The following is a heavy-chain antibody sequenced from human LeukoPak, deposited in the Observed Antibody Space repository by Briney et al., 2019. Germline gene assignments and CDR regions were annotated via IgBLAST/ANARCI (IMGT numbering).Heavy chain of an antibody. V-gene: IGHV4-34*01. J-gene: IGHJ6*02. CDR1: GGSFSGYY. D-gene: IGHD6-13*01. Sequence: PSETLSLTCAVYGGSFSGYYWSWIRQPPGKGLEWIGEINHSGSTNYNPSLKSRVTISVDTSKNQSSLKLSSVTAADTAVYYCARDRIAAAGTDGVDVWGQGTTVTVSS. CDR3: ARDRIAAAGTDGVDV. CDR2: INHSGST.